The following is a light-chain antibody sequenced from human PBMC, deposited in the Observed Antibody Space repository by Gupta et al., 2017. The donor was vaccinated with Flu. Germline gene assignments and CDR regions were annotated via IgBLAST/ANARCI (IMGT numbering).Light chain of an antibody. J-gene: IGKJ1*01. CDR3: QQYRSSPWT. CDR1: QSIDSW. V-gene: IGKV1-5*03. Sequence: DIQLTHSPSTLSASVGDRVTITFRASQSIDSWLAWYQKKPGRAPKSLIYKASSLETGVPSRFSGSGSGTEFSLTISSLQPDDFATYYCQQYRSSPWTFGQGTKVEIK. CDR2: KAS.